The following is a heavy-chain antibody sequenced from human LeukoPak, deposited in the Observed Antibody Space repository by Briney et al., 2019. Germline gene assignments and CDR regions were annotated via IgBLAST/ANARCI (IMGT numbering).Heavy chain of an antibody. CDR1: GGSISSYY. CDR3: ARTVDDYRSNYYYYMDV. CDR2: IYTSGST. Sequence: SETLSLTCTVSGGSISSYYWSWIRQPAGKGLEWIGRIYTSGSTNYNPSLKSRVTMSVDTSKNQFSLKLSSVTAADTAVYYCARTVDDYRSNYYYYMDVWGKGTTVTISS. V-gene: IGHV4-4*07. J-gene: IGHJ6*03. D-gene: IGHD5-12*01.